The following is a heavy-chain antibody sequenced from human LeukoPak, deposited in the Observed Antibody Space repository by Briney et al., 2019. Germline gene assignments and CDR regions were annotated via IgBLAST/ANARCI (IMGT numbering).Heavy chain of an antibody. D-gene: IGHD6-13*01. Sequence: GGSLRLSCAASGFTFSSYSMNWVRQAPGKGLEWVSSISSSRSYIYYADSVKGRFTISRDNAKSSLYLQMNSLRAEDTAVYYCARDQRRFSSSWYYHWGQGTLVAVSS. V-gene: IGHV3-21*01. CDR2: ISSSRSYI. CDR3: ARDQRRFSSSWYYH. J-gene: IGHJ5*02. CDR1: GFTFSSYS.